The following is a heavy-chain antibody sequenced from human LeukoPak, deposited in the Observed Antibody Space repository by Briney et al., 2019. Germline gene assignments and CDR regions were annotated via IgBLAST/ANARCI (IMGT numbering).Heavy chain of an antibody. CDR1: GFTFSSYV. Sequence: SGGSLRLSCAASGFTFSSYVMSWVRQAPGKGLEWVSTISGNGRNTYYADSVKGRFTISRDNSKITLYLEMNSLRAEDTAVYYCARGRGVYGYWYFDLWGRGTLVTVSS. J-gene: IGHJ2*01. CDR3: ARGRGVYGYWYFDL. D-gene: IGHD2-15*01. V-gene: IGHV3-23*01. CDR2: ISGNGRNT.